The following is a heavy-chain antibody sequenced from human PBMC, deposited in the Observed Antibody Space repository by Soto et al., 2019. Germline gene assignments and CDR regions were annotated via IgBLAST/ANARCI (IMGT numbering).Heavy chain of an antibody. J-gene: IGHJ4*02. CDR3: ARAIYCSSTSCYDWDLDY. D-gene: IGHD2-2*01. CDR2: ISYDGSNK. Sequence: GGSLRLSCAASGFTFSSYGMHWVRQAPGKGLEWVAVISYDGSNKYYADSVKGRFTISRDNSKNTLYQQMNSLRAEDTAVYYCARAIYCSSTSCYDWDLDYWGQATLVTVSS. V-gene: IGHV3-30*03. CDR1: GFTFSSYG.